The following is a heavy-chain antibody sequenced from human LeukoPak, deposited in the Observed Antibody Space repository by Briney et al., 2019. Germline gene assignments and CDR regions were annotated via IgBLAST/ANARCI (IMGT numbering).Heavy chain of an antibody. Sequence: PGGSLRLSCAASGFTFSNAWMSWIRQAPGKGLEWVSYIGSSGRTIYYADSVKGRFTISRDNAKNSLYLQMNSLRAEDTAVYYCARDGKAVAVAFDIWGQGTMVTVSS. V-gene: IGHV3-11*04. CDR2: IGSSGRTI. D-gene: IGHD6-19*01. CDR1: GFTFSNAW. J-gene: IGHJ3*02. CDR3: ARDGKAVAVAFDI.